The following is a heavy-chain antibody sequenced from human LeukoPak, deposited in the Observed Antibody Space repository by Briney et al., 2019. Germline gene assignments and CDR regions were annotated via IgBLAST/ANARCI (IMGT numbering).Heavy chain of an antibody. D-gene: IGHD4-11*01. Sequence: PGGSLRLSCAASGFTFSSYEMNWVRQAPGKGLEWVSYISSSGSTIYYADSVKGRFTISRDNAKNSLYLQMNSLRAEDTAVYYCARASNYGNYYYYMDVWGKGTTVTISS. J-gene: IGHJ6*03. CDR3: ARASNYGNYYYYMDV. V-gene: IGHV3-48*03. CDR2: ISSSGSTI. CDR1: GFTFSSYE.